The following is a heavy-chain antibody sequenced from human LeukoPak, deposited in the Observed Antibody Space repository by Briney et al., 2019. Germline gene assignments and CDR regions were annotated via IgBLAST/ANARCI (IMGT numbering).Heavy chain of an antibody. D-gene: IGHD1-14*01. CDR2: IYYSGST. CDR1: GGPVNSGSYH. Sequence: PSDPLSLPCTLSGGPVNSGSYHWSWIRPPPGKGLRWIGYIYYSGSTNYNPSLTSRLTISVATSKNQFSLKLSSVTAADTAVYYCARRPGGGRSDPWGQGTLVTVSS. V-gene: IGHV4-61*01. J-gene: IGHJ5*02. CDR3: ARRPGGGRSDP.